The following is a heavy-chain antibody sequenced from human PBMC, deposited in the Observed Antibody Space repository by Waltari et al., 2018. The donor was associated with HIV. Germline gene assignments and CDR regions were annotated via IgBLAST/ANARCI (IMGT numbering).Heavy chain of an antibody. CDR3: SRDTFGEYDY. D-gene: IGHD3-10*01. CDR2: INIDGSRI. J-gene: IGHJ4*02. Sequence: EVQLVQSGGGLIKPGGSLRLSCAASGFRVRSYWMHWVRQTPGKGLVWVSRINIDGSRIDYADSVRGRFTISRDSAKNTLSLQMNSLTEEDTAVYYCSRDTFGEYDYWGQGTLVTVSS. V-gene: IGHV3-74*01. CDR1: GFRVRSYW.